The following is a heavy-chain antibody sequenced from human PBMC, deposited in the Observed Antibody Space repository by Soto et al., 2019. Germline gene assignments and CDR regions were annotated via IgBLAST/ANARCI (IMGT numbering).Heavy chain of an antibody. Sequence: SETLSLTCTVSGGSMNSYYWSWIRQPAGKGLEWIGRIYATGTTDYNPSLKSRVMMSVDTSKKQFSPKLRSVTAADTAVYYCVRDGTKTLRDWFDPWGQGNSVTVSS. CDR1: GGSMNSYY. J-gene: IGHJ5*02. D-gene: IGHD1-1*01. CDR2: IYATGTT. V-gene: IGHV4-4*07. CDR3: VRDGTKTLRDWFDP.